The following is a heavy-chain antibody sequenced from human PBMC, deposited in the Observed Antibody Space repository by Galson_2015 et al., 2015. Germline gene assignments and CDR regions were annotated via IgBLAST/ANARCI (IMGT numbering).Heavy chain of an antibody. CDR1: GGSISHYY. V-gene: IGHV4-59*04. D-gene: IGHD6-13*01. CDR2: FYYSGTP. J-gene: IGHJ4*02. CDR3: VGSSNWGYEDY. Sequence: QVQLQESGPGLVKPSETLSLTCTVSGGSISHYYWGWIRQPPGKGLEWIGNFYYSGTPYHTPSLKSRVPISVDTSKNQFSLKLSSVTAADTAVYYCVGSSNWGYEDYWGQGTLATVSS.